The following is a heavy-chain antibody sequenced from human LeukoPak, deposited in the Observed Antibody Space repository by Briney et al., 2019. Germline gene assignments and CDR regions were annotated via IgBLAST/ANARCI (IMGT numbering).Heavy chain of an antibody. CDR3: AKDRPRIAVAGTSYFDY. CDR1: GFTFSSYG. Sequence: EGSLRLSCAASGFTFSSYGMHWVRQAPGKGLEWVAFIRYDGSNKYYADSVKGRFTISRDNSKNTLYLQMNSLRAEDTAVYYCAKDRPRIAVAGTSYFDYWGQGTLVTVSS. V-gene: IGHV3-30*02. J-gene: IGHJ4*02. CDR2: IRYDGSNK. D-gene: IGHD6-19*01.